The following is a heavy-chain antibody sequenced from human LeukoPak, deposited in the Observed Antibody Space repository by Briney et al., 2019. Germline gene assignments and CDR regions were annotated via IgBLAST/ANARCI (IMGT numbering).Heavy chain of an antibody. CDR1: GFTFDDYG. J-gene: IGHJ5*02. D-gene: IGHD6-13*01. CDR3: AREVSAAGTVVWLDP. Sequence: PGGSLRLSCAASGFTFDDYGMSWVRQAPGKGLEWVSGINWNGGSTGYADSVKGRFTISRDNAKNSLYLQMNSLRAEDTALYYCAREVSAAGTVVWLDPWGQGTLVTVSS. CDR2: INWNGGST. V-gene: IGHV3-20*04.